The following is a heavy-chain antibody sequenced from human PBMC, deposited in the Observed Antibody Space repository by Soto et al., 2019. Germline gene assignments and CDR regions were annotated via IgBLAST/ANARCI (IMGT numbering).Heavy chain of an antibody. Sequence: SETLSLTCAVYGGPFSGYYWSWIRQHPGKGLEWIGYIYYSGSTYYNPSLKSRVTISVDTSKNQFSLKLSSVTAADTAVYYCARGTRTRDAFDIWGHGTMVTVSS. J-gene: IGHJ3*02. CDR2: IYYSGST. V-gene: IGHV4-31*11. D-gene: IGHD1-1*01. CDR3: ARGTRTRDAFDI. CDR1: GGPFSGYY.